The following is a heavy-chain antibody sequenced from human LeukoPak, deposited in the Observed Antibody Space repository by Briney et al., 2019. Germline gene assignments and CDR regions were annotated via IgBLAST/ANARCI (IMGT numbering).Heavy chain of an antibody. CDR3: ARGDNFHDAFDI. CDR2: MNPNSGNT. V-gene: IGHV1-8*01. Sequence: ASVKVSCKASGYTFTSYDINWVRQATGQGLEWMGWMNPNSGNTGYAQKFQGRVTMTRNTSISTAYMELSSLRSEDTAVYHCARGDNFHDAFDIWGQGTMVTVSS. CDR1: GYTFTSYD. J-gene: IGHJ3*02. D-gene: IGHD3-9*01.